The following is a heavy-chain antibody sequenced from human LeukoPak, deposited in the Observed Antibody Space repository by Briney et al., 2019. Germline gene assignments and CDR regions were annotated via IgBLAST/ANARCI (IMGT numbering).Heavy chain of an antibody. D-gene: IGHD7-27*01. V-gene: IGHV4-59*01. CDR1: GGSISSYY. CDR3: ARSPGAPFDY. CDR2: VYFRGTT. J-gene: IGHJ4*02. Sequence: SETLSLTCTVSGGSISSYYWSWIRQPPGKGLEWIGYVYFRGTTNYNPSIKSRVTISVDTSKNQFSLKLTSVTDADTAVYYCARSPGAPFDYWGQGSLVTVSS.